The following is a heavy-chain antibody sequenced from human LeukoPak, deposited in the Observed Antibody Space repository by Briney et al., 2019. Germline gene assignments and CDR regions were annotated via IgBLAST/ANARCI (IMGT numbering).Heavy chain of an antibody. D-gene: IGHD6-13*01. Sequence: GGSLRLSCAASRFTFSSYAMHWVRQAPGEGLEWVAVISRDGTLQYYADSVKGRLAISRDNSQSTLYLHMNSLSTEDTALYYCARAVPAPGTPENAFDIWGQGTMVTVSS. J-gene: IGHJ3*02. CDR2: ISRDGTLQ. V-gene: IGHV3-30*09. CDR1: RFTFSSYA. CDR3: ARAVPAPGTPENAFDI.